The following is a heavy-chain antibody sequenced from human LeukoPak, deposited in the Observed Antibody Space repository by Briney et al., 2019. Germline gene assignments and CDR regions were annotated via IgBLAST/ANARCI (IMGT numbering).Heavy chain of an antibody. CDR2: ISGGGGST. V-gene: IGHV3-23*01. CDR3: AKGTYSGYGGATRFDY. D-gene: IGHD1-26*01. Sequence: PGGSLRLSCAASAFTFSNYAMSWVRQAPGKGLEWVSAISGGGGSTYYADSVKGRFTISRVNSKNTLYLQMNSLRAEDTAIYYCAKGTYSGYGGATRFDYWGQGTLVTVSS. J-gene: IGHJ4*02. CDR1: AFTFSNYA.